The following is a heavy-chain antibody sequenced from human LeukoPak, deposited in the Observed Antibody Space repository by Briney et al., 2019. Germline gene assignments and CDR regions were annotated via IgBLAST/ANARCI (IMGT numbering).Heavy chain of an antibody. CDR3: AKDVLPATAAYYFDY. CDR1: EFTFSSYA. Sequence: GGSLRLSCAASEFTFSSYAMSWVRQAPGKGLEWVSAISGSGGSTYYADSVKGRFTISRDNSKNTLYLQMNSLRAEDTAVYYCAKDVLPATAAYYFDYWGQGTLVTVSS. D-gene: IGHD2-21*02. J-gene: IGHJ4*02. CDR2: ISGSGGST. V-gene: IGHV3-23*01.